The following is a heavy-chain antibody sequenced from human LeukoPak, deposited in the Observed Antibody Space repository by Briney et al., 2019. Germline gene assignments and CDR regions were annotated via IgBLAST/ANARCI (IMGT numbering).Heavy chain of an antibody. CDR3: AKVGNRGVAGTRYFDF. CDR2: IDSSSSTI. D-gene: IGHD6-19*01. V-gene: IGHV3-48*01. J-gene: IGHJ4*02. CDR1: GFTFSSYS. Sequence: GGSLRLSCAASGFTFSSYSMNWVRQAPGKGLEWVSYIDSSSSTIYYADSVKGRFTISRDNSKNTLSLQMNSLRAEDTAVYYCAKVGNRGVAGTRYFDFWGQGTLVTVSS.